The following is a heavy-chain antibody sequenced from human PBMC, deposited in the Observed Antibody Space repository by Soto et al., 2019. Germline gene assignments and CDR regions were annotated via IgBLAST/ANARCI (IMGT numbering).Heavy chain of an antibody. D-gene: IGHD3-9*01. Sequence: QLQLQESGPGLVKPSETLSLTCTVSGGSISSSSYYWGWIRQPPGKGLEWIGSIYYSGCTYYNPSLKSRLTISVDTSKSQFSLQLSSVTAADTAVYYCAAISLDILTGYGRFDSWGQGTLVTVSS. CDR1: GGSISSSSYY. J-gene: IGHJ5*01. V-gene: IGHV4-39*01. CDR3: AAISLDILTGYGRFDS. CDR2: IYYSGCT.